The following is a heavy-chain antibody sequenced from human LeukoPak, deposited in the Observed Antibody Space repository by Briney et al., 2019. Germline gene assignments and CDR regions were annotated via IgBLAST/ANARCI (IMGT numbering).Heavy chain of an antibody. CDR2: IYSGGTT. Sequence: GGSLRLSCAASGLTVSSNYLTWVRQAPGKGLEWVSSIYSGGTTHYADSVKGRFTISRDHSKSTVYLQMNSLRAEDTAVYYCARFVVVPAAMFYYYGMDVWGQGTTVTVSS. V-gene: IGHV3-53*01. CDR3: ARFVVVPAAMFYYYGMDV. CDR1: GLTVSSNY. D-gene: IGHD2-2*01. J-gene: IGHJ6*02.